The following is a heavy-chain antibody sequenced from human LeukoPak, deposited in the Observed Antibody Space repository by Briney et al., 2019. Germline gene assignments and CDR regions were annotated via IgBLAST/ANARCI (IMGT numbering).Heavy chain of an antibody. V-gene: IGHV1-2*02. CDR2: INPNNGDT. D-gene: IGHD5-18*01. J-gene: IGHJ4*02. CDR3: ARGQYRYAVDF. CDR1: GYSLPAKC. Sequence: ASVKVSCKASGYSLPAKCMHWVRQAPGQGLEWMGWINPNNGDTTYTQKFQGRVTMTRDTSISTAYLELSSLTSDDTAVYYCARGQYRYAVDFWGQGTLVTVSS.